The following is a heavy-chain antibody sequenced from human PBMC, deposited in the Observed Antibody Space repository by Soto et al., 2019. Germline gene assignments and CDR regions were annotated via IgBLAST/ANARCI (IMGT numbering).Heavy chain of an antibody. V-gene: IGHV4-59*01. Sequence: PSETLSLTCTVSGDSISTFYWGWMRQSPGKELEWIGYVYYTGSTNCNPSLKSRVTISVDRSKNQFSLKLTSANAADTAVYYCARGRTVRNYADDSSDYFYFFDYWGQGPQVTVSS. CDR1: GDSISTFY. J-gene: IGHJ4*02. CDR2: VYYTGST. D-gene: IGHD3-22*01. CDR3: ARGRTVRNYADDSSDYFYFFDY.